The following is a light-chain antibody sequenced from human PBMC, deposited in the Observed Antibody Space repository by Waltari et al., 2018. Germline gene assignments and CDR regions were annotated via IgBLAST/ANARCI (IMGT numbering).Light chain of an antibody. Sequence: EIVLTQSPGTPSLSPGERATLSCRASQSVARALAWYQQKPGQPPRLLIYNTYTRATGVPDRFSGGGSGTDFSLTISRLEPEDFAVYYCQNYVRLPATFGQGTKVEIK. CDR2: NTY. V-gene: IGKV3-20*01. CDR3: QNYVRLPAT. J-gene: IGKJ1*01. CDR1: QSVARA.